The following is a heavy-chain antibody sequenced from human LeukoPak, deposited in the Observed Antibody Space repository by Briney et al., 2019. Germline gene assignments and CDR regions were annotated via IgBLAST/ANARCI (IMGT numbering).Heavy chain of an antibody. J-gene: IGHJ4*02. Sequence: PSETLSLTCTVSGGSISSSTYDWGWIRQPPGKGLEWIGSVQYSGSTDYSPTLQSRVTISVDTSKYHFSLKLSSVTAADMAVYYCAREGKGKASDFWGQGTLVTVSS. CDR1: GGSISSSTYD. CDR2: VQYSGST. CDR3: AREGKGKASDF. V-gene: IGHV4-39*07.